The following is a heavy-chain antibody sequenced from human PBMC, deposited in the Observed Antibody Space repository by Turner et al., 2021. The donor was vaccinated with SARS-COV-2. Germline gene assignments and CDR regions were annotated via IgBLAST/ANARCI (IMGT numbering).Heavy chain of an antibody. J-gene: IGHJ6*02. CDR2: ISNDGSNK. CDR3: AKVSPNRGLRPYYYYYGMDV. CDR1: RFTFCSDG. D-gene: IGHD5-12*01. V-gene: IGHV3-30*18. Sequence: QVQLVESGGGVVQPGRALRLSCAASRFTFCSDGMHWVRQAPGKGLGWVAVISNDGSNKYYADSVKGRFTISRDNCKNTLYLQMNSLRAEDAAVYYCAKVSPNRGLRPYYYYYGMDVWGQGTTVTVSS.